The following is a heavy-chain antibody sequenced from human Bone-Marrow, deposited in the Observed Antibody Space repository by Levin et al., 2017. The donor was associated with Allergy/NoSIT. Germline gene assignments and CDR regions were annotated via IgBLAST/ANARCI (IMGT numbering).Heavy chain of an antibody. J-gene: IGHJ4*02. CDR3: ARDILYSSSGFDY. D-gene: IGHD3-22*01. Sequence: AASVKVSCKASGYTFTSYAIQWVRQATGQRLEWMGWINAGNGGTKYSQRFQGRVTITRDTSANTAYMELTSLTSEDTAVYYCARDILYSSSGFDYWGQGTLVTVSS. CDR2: INAGNGGT. CDR1: GYTFTSYA. V-gene: IGHV1-3*01.